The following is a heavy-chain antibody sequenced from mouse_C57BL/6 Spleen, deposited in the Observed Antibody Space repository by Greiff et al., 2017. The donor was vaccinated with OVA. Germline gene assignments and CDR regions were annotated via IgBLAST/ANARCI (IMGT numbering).Heavy chain of an antibody. J-gene: IGHJ4*01. CDR1: GFTFSSYG. D-gene: IGHD1-1*02. CDR3: ARDAGNYAMDY. V-gene: IGHV5-6*01. CDR2: ISSGGSYT. Sequence: EVQLVESGGDLVKPGGSLKLSCAASGFTFSSYGMSWVRQTPDKRLEWVATISSGGSYTYYPDSVKGRFTISRDNAKNTLYLQMSSLKSEDTAMYYCARDAGNYAMDYWGQGTSVTVSS.